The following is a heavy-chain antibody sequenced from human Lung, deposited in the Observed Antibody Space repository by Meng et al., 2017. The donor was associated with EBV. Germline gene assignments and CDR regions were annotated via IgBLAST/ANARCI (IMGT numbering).Heavy chain of an antibody. V-gene: IGHV1-46*01. J-gene: IGHJ4*03. CDR3: AREMPMTCYFDQ. Sequence: QVQLGLSGAEVKKPGVSLKLSCETSGFTFTTYFMHWLRQAPGQGLQWMGLFNPNGDVTTYSPRFQGRITLTGDTSTSTLYMELSSLTSDDTAVYYCAREMPMTCYFDQWGQGTLVTVSS. CDR1: GFTFTTYF. D-gene: IGHD3-22*01. CDR2: FNPNGDVT.